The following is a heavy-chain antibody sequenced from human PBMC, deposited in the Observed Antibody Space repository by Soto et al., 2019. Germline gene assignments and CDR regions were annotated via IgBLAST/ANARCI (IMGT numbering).Heavy chain of an antibody. J-gene: IGHJ4*02. CDR2: IDYSGTT. CDR3: GRFGAVAGPY. CDR1: GGSITYYY. D-gene: IGHD6-19*01. Sequence: PSETLSLTCTVSGGSITYYYWSWIRQSPGKGLEWIGNIDYSGTTDYNPSLRSRVSMSIDTSQKQFSLKLTSVSAADTAVYYCGRFGAVAGPYWGRGTLVTVSS. V-gene: IGHV4-59*08.